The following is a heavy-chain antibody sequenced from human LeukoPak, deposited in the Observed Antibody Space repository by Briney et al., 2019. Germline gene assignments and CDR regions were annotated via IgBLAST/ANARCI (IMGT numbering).Heavy chain of an antibody. D-gene: IGHD6-13*01. CDR1: GFTFSSYA. V-gene: IGHV3-23*01. Sequence: GGSLRLSCAASGFTFSSYAMSWVRQAPGKGLEWVSAIGGSGGSTYYADSVKGRFTISRDNSKNTLYLQMNSLRAEDTAVYYCAKDPQRVAAAGTYYFDYWGQGTLVTVSS. CDR3: AKDPQRVAAAGTYYFDY. J-gene: IGHJ4*02. CDR2: IGGSGGST.